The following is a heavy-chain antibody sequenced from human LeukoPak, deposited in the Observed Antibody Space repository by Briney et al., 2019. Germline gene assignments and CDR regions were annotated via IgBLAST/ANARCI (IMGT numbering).Heavy chain of an antibody. CDR3: ARGVSRTNYDFWSGYYDRYYYYYYMDV. D-gene: IGHD3-3*01. Sequence: PSETLSLTCTVSGGSISSSSYYWGWIRQPPGKGLEWIGSIYYSGSTYYNPSLKSRVTISVDTSKNQFSLKLSSVTAADTAVYYCARGVSRTNYDFWSGYYDRYYYYYYMDVWGKGTTVTVSS. J-gene: IGHJ6*03. V-gene: IGHV4-39*07. CDR2: IYYSGST. CDR1: GGSISSSSYY.